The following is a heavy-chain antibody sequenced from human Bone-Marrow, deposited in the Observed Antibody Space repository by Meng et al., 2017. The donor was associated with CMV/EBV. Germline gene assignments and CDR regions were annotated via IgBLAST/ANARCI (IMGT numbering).Heavy chain of an antibody. J-gene: IGHJ4*02. D-gene: IGHD2-2*01. CDR1: GYTFIDYY. V-gene: IGHV1-2*02. CDR2: INADSGGT. CDR3: ARGRRDCSSTSCFYYFDY. Sequence: ASVKVSCKASGYTFIDYYMHWVRQTPGQGLEWMGWINADSGGTNYAQKFQGRVTMTTDTSISTAYMELTSLRSDDTAVYYCARGRRDCSSTSCFYYFDYWGQGTLVPVSS.